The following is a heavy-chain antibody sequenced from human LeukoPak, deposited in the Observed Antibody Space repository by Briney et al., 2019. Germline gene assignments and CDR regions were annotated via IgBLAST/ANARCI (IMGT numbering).Heavy chain of an antibody. Sequence: GSLRLSCAASGFSFSIYSMSWVRQAPGKGLEWVANIKQDGSEKYYVDSVKGRFTISRDNAKNSLYLQMNSLRAEDTAVYYCARDLRSGYDFWSGYYYYFDYWGQGTLVTVSS. D-gene: IGHD3-3*01. CDR2: IKQDGSEK. J-gene: IGHJ4*02. V-gene: IGHV3-7*01. CDR3: ARDLRSGYDFWSGYYYYFDY. CDR1: GFSFSIYS.